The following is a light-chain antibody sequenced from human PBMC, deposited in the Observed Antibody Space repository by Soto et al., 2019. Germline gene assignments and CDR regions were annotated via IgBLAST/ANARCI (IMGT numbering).Light chain of an antibody. CDR2: GAS. J-gene: IGKJ1*01. CDR3: QQRLLWPQT. CDR1: QSVSSSY. Sequence: EIVLTQSPGTLSLSPGERATLSCRASQSVSSSYLAWYQQKPGQAPRLLIYGASSRATGIPDRFSGSGSGTDFTLTISRLETEDFGVYYCQQRLLWPQTFGQGTKVDIK. V-gene: IGKV3-20*01.